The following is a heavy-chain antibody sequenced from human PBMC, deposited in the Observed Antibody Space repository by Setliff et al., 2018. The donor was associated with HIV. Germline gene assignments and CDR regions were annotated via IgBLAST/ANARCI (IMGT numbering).Heavy chain of an antibody. CDR3: ARGYCSGGSCYFSVDAFDI. Sequence: SETLSLTCTVSGGSISSYYRSWIRQPAGKGLEWIGRIYTSGSTNYNPSLKSRVTMSVDTSKNQFSLKLSSVTAADTAVYYCARGYCSGGSCYFSVDAFDIWGQGTMVTVSS. V-gene: IGHV4-4*07. CDR1: GGSISSYY. J-gene: IGHJ3*02. CDR2: IYTSGST. D-gene: IGHD2-15*01.